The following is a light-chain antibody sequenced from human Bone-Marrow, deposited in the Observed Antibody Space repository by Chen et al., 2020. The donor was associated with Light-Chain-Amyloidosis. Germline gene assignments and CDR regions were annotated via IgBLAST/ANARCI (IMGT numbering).Light chain of an antibody. J-gene: IGLJ3*02. CDR1: SSHVGGYND. V-gene: IGLV2-8*01. Sequence: QSALTQPPSASGSPGQSVTISCTGTSSHVGGYNDVSWYQQHPGKAPKLMIYEVSKRPSGVPDRFSGSKSCNTASLTVSGLQAEDGADYCCSSYAGSNNLVFGGGTKLTVL. CDR3: SSYAGSNNLV. CDR2: EVS.